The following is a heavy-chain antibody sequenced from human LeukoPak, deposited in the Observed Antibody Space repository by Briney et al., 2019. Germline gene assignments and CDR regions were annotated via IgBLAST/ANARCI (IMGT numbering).Heavy chain of an antibody. CDR2: IWYDGSNK. D-gene: IGHD4-23*01. CDR1: GFTFSSYG. J-gene: IGHJ4*02. Sequence: PGRSLRLSCAASGFTFSSYGMHWVRQAPGKGLEWVAVIWYDGSNKYYADSVKGRFTISRDNSKNTLYQQMNSLRAEDTAVYYCAKDFGGNALGGYWGQGTLVTVSS. V-gene: IGHV3-33*06. CDR3: AKDFGGNALGGY.